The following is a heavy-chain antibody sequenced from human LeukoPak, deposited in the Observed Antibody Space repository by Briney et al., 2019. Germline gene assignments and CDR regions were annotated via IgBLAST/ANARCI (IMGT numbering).Heavy chain of an antibody. D-gene: IGHD3-16*01. CDR1: RINFSDHY. CDR3: ARHHEYERNSYGMDA. J-gene: IGHJ6*02. Sequence: GGSLRLSCVASRINFSDHYMSWIRQAPGKGLEWVSYISSGGTITYHADSVKGRFIVSRDNAKKSLYLQMNSLRGEDTAVYYCARHHEYERNSYGMDAWSQGTTVTVSS. V-gene: IGHV3-11*01. CDR2: ISSGGTIT.